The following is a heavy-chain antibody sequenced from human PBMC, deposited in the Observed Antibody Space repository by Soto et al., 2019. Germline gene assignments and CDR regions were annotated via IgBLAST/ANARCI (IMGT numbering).Heavy chain of an antibody. Sequence: QVQLVQSGAEVKKPGSSVKVSCNASGGSFSTFAISWVRQAPGQGLEWMGGIIPIFNTAKYTQKFQGRVTIIADESTSTAYMELSSLRSEDTAVYYCARDHPLARGNNWFDPWGQGTLVTVSS. CDR3: ARDHPLARGNNWFDP. D-gene: IGHD5-12*01. CDR2: IIPIFNTA. J-gene: IGHJ5*02. CDR1: GGSFSTFA. V-gene: IGHV1-69*01.